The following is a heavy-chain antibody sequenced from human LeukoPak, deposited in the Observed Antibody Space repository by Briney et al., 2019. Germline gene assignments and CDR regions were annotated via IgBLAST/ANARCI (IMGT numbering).Heavy chain of an antibody. CDR1: GFTFSSYE. V-gene: IGHV3-20*04. CDR2: INWNGGST. Sequence: GGSLRLSCAASGFTFSSYEMNWVRQAPGKGLEWVSGINWNGGSTDYADSVKGRFTISRDNAKNSLYLQMNSLRAEDTALYYCARRESTYQNYYYFYYMDVWGKGTTVTVSS. J-gene: IGHJ6*03. CDR3: ARRESTYQNYYYFYYMDV.